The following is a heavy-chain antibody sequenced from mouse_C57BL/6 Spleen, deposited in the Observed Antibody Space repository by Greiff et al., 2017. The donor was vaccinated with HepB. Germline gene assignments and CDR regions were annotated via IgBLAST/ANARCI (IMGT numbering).Heavy chain of an antibody. J-gene: IGHJ3*01. D-gene: IGHD2-4*01. CDR3: AREDYIGAY. V-gene: IGHV1-82*01. Sequence: VKLMESGPELVKPGASVKISCKASGYAFSSSWMNWVKQRPGKGLEWIGRIYSGDGDTNYNGKFKGKATLTADKSSGTAYMQLSSLTSEDSAVYFCAREDYIGAYWGQGTLVTVSA. CDR2: IYSGDGDT. CDR1: GYAFSSSW.